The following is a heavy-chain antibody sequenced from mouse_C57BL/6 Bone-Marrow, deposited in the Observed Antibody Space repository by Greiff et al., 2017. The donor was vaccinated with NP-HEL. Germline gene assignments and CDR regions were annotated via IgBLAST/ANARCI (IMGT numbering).Heavy chain of an antibody. CDR2: ISSGGDYI. V-gene: IGHV5-9-1*02. Sequence: EVKLMESGEGLVKPGGSLKLSCAASGFTFSSYAMSWVRQTPEKRLEWVAYISSGGDYIYYADTVKGRFTISRDNARNTLYLQMSSLKSEDTAMYYCTREGYYYPYWYFDVWGTGTTVTVSS. D-gene: IGHD1-1*01. CDR1: GFTFSSYA. J-gene: IGHJ1*03. CDR3: TREGYYYPYWYFDV.